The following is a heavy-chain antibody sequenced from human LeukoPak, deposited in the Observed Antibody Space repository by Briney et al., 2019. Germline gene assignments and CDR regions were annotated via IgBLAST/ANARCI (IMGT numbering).Heavy chain of an antibody. Sequence: GASVKVSCKASGYTFTGYYFHWVRQAPGQGLEWVAWINPNSGDTNYAQKFQGRVTMTRDTSISTAYMELSRLRSDDTAVYYCARDLWFVELPYYFGMDVWGQGTTVTVSS. D-gene: IGHD3-10*01. CDR3: ARDLWFVELPYYFGMDV. CDR2: INPNSGDT. J-gene: IGHJ6*02. V-gene: IGHV1-2*02. CDR1: GYTFTGYY.